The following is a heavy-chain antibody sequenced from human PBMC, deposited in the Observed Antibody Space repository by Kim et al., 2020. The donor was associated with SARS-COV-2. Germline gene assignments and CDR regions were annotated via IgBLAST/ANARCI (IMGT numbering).Heavy chain of an antibody. J-gene: IGHJ4*02. Sequence: ASVKVSCKASGYTFTDYYIHWVRQAPGQGLEWMGGIKPNSGGTQYAQNFQGRVTMTRDTSISTAYMELSRLTIDDTAVYFCARSGYVFGSDFWGQGSLVTVSS. V-gene: IGHV1-2*02. CDR1: GYTFTDYY. CDR3: ARSGYVFGSDF. D-gene: IGHD5-12*01. CDR2: IKPNSGGT.